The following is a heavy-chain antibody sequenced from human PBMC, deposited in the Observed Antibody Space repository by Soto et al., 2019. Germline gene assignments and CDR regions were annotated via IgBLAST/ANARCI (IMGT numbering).Heavy chain of an antibody. Sequence: GGSLRLSCAASGFTFSSYAMSWVRQAPGKGLEWVSAISGSGGSTHSADSVKGRFTISRDNSKNTLYLQMNSLRAEDTAVYYCAKDYGALTYYYDSSGHGGFDYWGQGTLVTVSS. CDR3: AKDYGALTYYYDSSGHGGFDY. V-gene: IGHV3-23*01. CDR2: ISGSGGST. J-gene: IGHJ4*02. D-gene: IGHD3-22*01. CDR1: GFTFSSYA.